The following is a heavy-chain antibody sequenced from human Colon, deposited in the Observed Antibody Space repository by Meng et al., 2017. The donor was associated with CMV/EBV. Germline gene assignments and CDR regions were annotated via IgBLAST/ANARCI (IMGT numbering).Heavy chain of an antibody. CDR3: ANEEYYYGSGSYYTATYYYYYGMDV. D-gene: IGHD3-10*01. V-gene: IGHV3-30*02. Sequence: GGSLRLSCAASGFTFSGYAMHWVRQAPGKRLEWVAFIRYDGSNKYYADSVKGRFTISRDNSKNTLYLQMNSLRAEDTAVYYCANEEYYYGSGSYYTATYYYYYGMDVWGQGTTVTVSS. CDR1: GFTFSGYA. CDR2: IRYDGSNK. J-gene: IGHJ6*02.